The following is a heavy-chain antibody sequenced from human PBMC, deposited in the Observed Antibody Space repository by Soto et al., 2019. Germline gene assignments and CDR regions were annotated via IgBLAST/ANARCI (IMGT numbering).Heavy chain of an antibody. CDR1: GDTIPSDS. CDR3: ARGFYDTGGYSSPFDI. CDR2: MYYTGST. J-gene: IGHJ5*02. Sequence: PSETLSLTCSVSGDTIPSDSWNWIRQPPGKSLEWIGYMYYTGSTRYNPSLGSRVTFSVDASKNQFSLNLSSVTAADTAVYYCARGFYDTGGYSSPFDIWGQG. V-gene: IGHV4-59*01. D-gene: IGHD3-22*01.